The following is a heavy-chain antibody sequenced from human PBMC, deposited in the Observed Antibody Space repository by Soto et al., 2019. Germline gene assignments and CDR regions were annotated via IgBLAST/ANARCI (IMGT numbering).Heavy chain of an antibody. CDR1: EFTFSDYY. J-gene: IGHJ5*02. D-gene: IGHD3-10*01. CDR2: ISRSPSYT. V-gene: IGHV3-11*05. Sequence: QVQLVESGGGLVKPGGSLRLSCAASEFTFSDYYMSWIRQAPGNGLEWVSYISRSPSYTNYADSVKGRFTISRDNAKNSLYLQMNSLRAEDTAVYYCARDHYGPGWFDPWGQGTLVTVSS. CDR3: ARDHYGPGWFDP.